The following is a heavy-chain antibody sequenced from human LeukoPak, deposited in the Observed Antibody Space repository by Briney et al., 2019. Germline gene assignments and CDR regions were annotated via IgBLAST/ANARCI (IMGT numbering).Heavy chain of an antibody. J-gene: IGHJ4*02. CDR3: ARDSALAQAVMFDY. CDR2: IDHSGST. V-gene: IGHV4-38-2*02. Sequence: SETLSLTCSVSGYSISSGYYWGWIRPPPGKGPEWIGSIDHSGSTSYNPSLKSRVTISVVTSKNQFSLKLRSVTAADTAVYYCARDSALAQAVMFDYWGQGTLVTVSS. CDR1: GYSISSGYY. D-gene: IGHD6-19*01.